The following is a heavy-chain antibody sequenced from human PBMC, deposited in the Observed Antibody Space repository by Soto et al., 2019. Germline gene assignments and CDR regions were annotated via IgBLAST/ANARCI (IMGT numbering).Heavy chain of an antibody. CDR2: ISAYNGNT. D-gene: IGHD3-10*01. CDR3: ARDYYGPGKLNAHNWFDP. Sequence: QVQLVQSGAEVKKPGASVKVSCKASGYTFTSYGISWVRQAPGQGLEWMGWISAYNGNTNYAQKLQGGVTLTTDTATSTAYMELRSLRSDETAVYYCARDYYGPGKLNAHNWFDPWGRGTLVTVSS. V-gene: IGHV1-18*01. CDR1: GYTFTSYG. J-gene: IGHJ5*02.